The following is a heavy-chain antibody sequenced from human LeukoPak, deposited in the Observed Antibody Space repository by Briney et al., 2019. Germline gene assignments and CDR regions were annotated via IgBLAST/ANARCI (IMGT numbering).Heavy chain of an antibody. Sequence: GGSLRLSCTVSGFTVSSNSMSWVRQAPGKGLEWVSFIYSDNTHYSDSVKGRLTISRDNSKNTLYLQMNSLRAEDTAVYYCAREDFGDYGDHGLDYWGQGTLVTVSS. D-gene: IGHD4-17*01. V-gene: IGHV3-53*01. CDR3: AREDFGDYGDHGLDY. CDR2: IYSDNT. J-gene: IGHJ4*02. CDR1: GFTVSSNS.